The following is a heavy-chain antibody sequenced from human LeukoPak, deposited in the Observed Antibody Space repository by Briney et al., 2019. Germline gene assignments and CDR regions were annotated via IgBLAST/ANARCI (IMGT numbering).Heavy chain of an antibody. CDR3: ARLYSSSWYYFDY. J-gene: IGHJ4*02. Sequence: SETLSLTCTASGGSISSYYWSWIRQPPGKGLEWIGYIYYSGSTNYNPSLKSRVTISVDTSKNQFSLKLSSVTAADTAVYYCARLYSSSWYYFDYWGQGTLVTVSS. CDR2: IYYSGST. V-gene: IGHV4-59*01. CDR1: GGSISSYY. D-gene: IGHD6-13*01.